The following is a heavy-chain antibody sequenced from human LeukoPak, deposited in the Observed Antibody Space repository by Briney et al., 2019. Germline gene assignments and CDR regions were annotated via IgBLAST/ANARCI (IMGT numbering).Heavy chain of an antibody. Sequence: ASVKVSCKASGHTFTGYYMHWVRQAPGQGLEWMGWINPNSGGTNYAQKFQGRVTMTRDTSISTAYMELSRLRSDDTAVYYCARSDGPYYYGSGSYKPNDYWGQGTLVTASS. CDR2: INPNSGGT. CDR1: GHTFTGYY. CDR3: ARSDGPYYYGSGSYKPNDY. V-gene: IGHV1-2*02. D-gene: IGHD3-10*01. J-gene: IGHJ4*02.